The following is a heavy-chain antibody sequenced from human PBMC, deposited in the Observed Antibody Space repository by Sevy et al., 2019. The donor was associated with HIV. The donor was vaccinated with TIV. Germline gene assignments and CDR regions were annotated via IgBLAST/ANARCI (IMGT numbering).Heavy chain of an antibody. J-gene: IGHJ4*02. Sequence: SETLSLTCTVSGGTISSSSYRWGWIRQPPGKGLGWVVSIYHTGAADDNPSLRRRVTMSVETSKNQFSLQVGSVTAADTAVYYCARWYGNNFDYWGQGALVTVSS. CDR1: GGTISSSSYR. V-gene: IGHV4-39*01. D-gene: IGHD3-10*01. CDR3: ARWYGNNFDY. CDR2: IYHTGAA.